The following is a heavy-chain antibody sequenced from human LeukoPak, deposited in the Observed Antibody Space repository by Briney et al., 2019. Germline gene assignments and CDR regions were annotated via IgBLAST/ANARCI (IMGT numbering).Heavy chain of an antibody. V-gene: IGHV1-46*01. CDR1: GYTFTSYY. D-gene: IGHD3-10*01. Sequence: ASVEVSCKASGYTFTSYYMHWVRQAPGQGLEWMGIINPSGGSTSYAQKFQGRVTMTRDTSTSTVYMELSSLRSEDTAVYYCARAGGVLGYFDSWGQGALVTVSS. J-gene: IGHJ4*02. CDR3: ARAGGVLGYFDS. CDR2: INPSGGST.